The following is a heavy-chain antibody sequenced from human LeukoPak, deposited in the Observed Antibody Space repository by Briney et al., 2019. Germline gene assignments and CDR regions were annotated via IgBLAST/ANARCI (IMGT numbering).Heavy chain of an antibody. Sequence: GESLKISCKDSGYRFTSYWIGWVRPMPGKGLEWMGLIYPGDSDTRYSPSFQGQVTISADKSISTAYLQWSSLKASDTAMFYCERHGSSGDFHYWGERTLDTVSS. CDR2: IYPGDSDT. D-gene: IGHD6-13*01. CDR1: GYRFTSYW. J-gene: IGHJ4*02. V-gene: IGHV5-51*01. CDR3: ERHGSSGDFHY.